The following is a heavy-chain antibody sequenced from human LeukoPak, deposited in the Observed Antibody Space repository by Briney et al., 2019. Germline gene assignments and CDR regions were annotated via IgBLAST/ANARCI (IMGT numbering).Heavy chain of an antibody. Sequence: SETLSLTCTVSGGSISSSNYYWGWIRQPPGKGLEWIASIYYTGSTYYNPSLKSRVTISVDTSKNQFSLKLSSVTAADTAVYYCARRIIAVTGTVVYYFDYWGKGTLVTVSS. CDR3: ARRIIAVTGTVVYYFDY. J-gene: IGHJ4*02. CDR1: GGSISSSNYY. D-gene: IGHD6-19*01. V-gene: IGHV4-39*01. CDR2: IYYTGST.